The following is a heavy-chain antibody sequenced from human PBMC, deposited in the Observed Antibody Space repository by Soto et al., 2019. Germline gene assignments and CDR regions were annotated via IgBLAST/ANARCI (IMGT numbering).Heavy chain of an antibody. V-gene: IGHV3-23*01. Sequence: EVQLLESGGGLVQPGGSLRLSCAASGFTFSSYAMSWVRQAPGKGLEWVSAISGSGGSTYYADSVKGRFTISRDNSKNTLYLQMNSLRAEDMAVYYCAKERMWVVVVADMNGRFDPWGQGTLVTVSS. CDR1: GFTFSSYA. J-gene: IGHJ5*02. D-gene: IGHD2-15*01. CDR2: ISGSGGST. CDR3: AKERMWVVVVADMNGRFDP.